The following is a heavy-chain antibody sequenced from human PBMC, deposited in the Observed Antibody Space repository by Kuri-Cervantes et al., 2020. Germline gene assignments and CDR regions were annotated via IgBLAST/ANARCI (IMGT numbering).Heavy chain of an antibody. CDR3: ARAAEGYDAFDI. CDR1: GGSISSGGYY. D-gene: IGHD6-13*01. Sequence: SETLSLTCTVSGGSISSGGYYWSWIRQHPGKGLEWIGYIYYSGSTYYNPSLKSRVTISVDTSKNQFSLKLSSVTAADTAVYYCARAAEGYDAFDIWGQGTMVTVSS. V-gene: IGHV4-31*03. CDR2: IYYSGST. J-gene: IGHJ3*02.